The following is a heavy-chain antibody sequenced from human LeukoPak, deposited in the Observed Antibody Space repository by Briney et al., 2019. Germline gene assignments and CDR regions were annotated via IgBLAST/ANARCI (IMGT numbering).Heavy chain of an antibody. Sequence: SETLSLTCSVSGYSFTSGHYWGWIRQPPGKGLGWIANTGSAHYNPSLKSRVTISVDTSTNQFSLKLSSVTAADTAVYYCARYCTSTTCILRGFDYWGQGTLVTVSS. V-gene: IGHV4-38-2*01. J-gene: IGHJ4*02. D-gene: IGHD2-2*01. CDR3: ARYCTSTTCILRGFDY. CDR2: TGSA. CDR1: GYSFTSGHY.